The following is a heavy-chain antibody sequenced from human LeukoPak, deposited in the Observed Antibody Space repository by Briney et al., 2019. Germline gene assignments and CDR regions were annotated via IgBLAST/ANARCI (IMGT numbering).Heavy chain of an antibody. D-gene: IGHD1-26*01. V-gene: IGHV1-2*02. CDR2: INPNSGAT. Sequence: ASVKVSCKASGYTFNDYYVHWVRQAPGQGLEWMGWINPNSGATCYAQNFQGRVTLTRDTSISTAYMELSSLRSDDTAVFYCARDTIVGGRADFDFWGQGTLVTVSS. CDR3: ARDTIVGGRADFDF. CDR1: GYTFNDYY. J-gene: IGHJ4*02.